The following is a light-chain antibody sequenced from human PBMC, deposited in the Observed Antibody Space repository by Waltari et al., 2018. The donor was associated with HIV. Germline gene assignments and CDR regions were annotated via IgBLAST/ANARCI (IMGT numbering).Light chain of an antibody. Sequence: DVVMTQSPRSLSVRPGEPASISCWSSQSLLQSDGYDYLDWYFQRPGQAPQLLIYLGSYRASGVPDRFSGSGSGANFTLTLNEVEPEDAGIYYCMQALQGLSFGGGTKVEI. CDR1: QSLLQSDGYDY. CDR2: LGS. V-gene: IGKV2-28*01. CDR3: MQALQGLS. J-gene: IGKJ4*01.